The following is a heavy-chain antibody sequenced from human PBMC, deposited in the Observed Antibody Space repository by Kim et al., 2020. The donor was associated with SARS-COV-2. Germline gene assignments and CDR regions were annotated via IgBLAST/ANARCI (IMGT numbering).Heavy chain of an antibody. CDR2: INWNGGST. Sequence: GGSLRLSCAASGFTFDDYGMSWVRQAPGKGLEWVSGINWNGGSTGYADSVKGRFTISRDNAKNSLYLQMNSLRAEDTALYHCARFRSSSWYREDAFDIWGQGTMVTVSS. J-gene: IGHJ3*02. CDR3: ARFRSSSWYREDAFDI. CDR1: GFTFDDYG. V-gene: IGHV3-20*01. D-gene: IGHD6-13*01.